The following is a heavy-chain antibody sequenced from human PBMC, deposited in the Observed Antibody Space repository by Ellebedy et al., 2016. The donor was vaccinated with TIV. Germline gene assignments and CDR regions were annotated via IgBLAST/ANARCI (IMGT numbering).Heavy chain of an antibody. CDR2: ISSSGNYR. Sequence: GESLKISCVASGFDFGSYSMNWVRQAPGKGLEWVSSISSSGNYRYHGDSVKGRFTISRDNAKNSLYLQMNSLRAEDTAVYYCAREKSGHKWNDGFDSWGQGTLVTVSS. CDR1: GFDFGSYS. D-gene: IGHD1-1*01. J-gene: IGHJ4*02. CDR3: AREKSGHKWNDGFDS. V-gene: IGHV3-21*01.